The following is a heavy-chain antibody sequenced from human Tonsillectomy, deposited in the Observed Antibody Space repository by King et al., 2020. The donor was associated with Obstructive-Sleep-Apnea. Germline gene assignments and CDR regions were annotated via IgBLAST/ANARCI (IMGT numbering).Heavy chain of an antibody. D-gene: IGHD2-15*01. J-gene: IGHJ6*02. CDR2: IIPILGIA. CDR3: AREGAENGIVVVVAASYYGMDV. CDR1: GGTFSSYA. V-gene: IGHV1-69*09. Sequence: QLVQSGAEVKKPGSSVKVSCKASGGTFSSYAISWVRQAPGQGLEWMGRIIPILGIANYAQKFQGRVTITADKSTSTAYMELSSLRSEDTAVYYCAREGAENGIVVVVAASYYGMDVWGQGTTVTVSS.